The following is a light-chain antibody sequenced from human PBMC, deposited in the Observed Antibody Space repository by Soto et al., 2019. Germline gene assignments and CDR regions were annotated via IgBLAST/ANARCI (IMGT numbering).Light chain of an antibody. Sequence: EIVMTQSPDTLSVSPGEGATLSCRASQIIVTNLAWYQQKPGQAPRLLISGASIRANGIPARFSGSGSGAEFTLTISSLQYADCAVYFCQQYQDWPLAFGGGTRVEI. CDR3: QQYQDWPLA. J-gene: IGKJ4*01. CDR2: GAS. CDR1: QIIVTN. V-gene: IGKV3-15*01.